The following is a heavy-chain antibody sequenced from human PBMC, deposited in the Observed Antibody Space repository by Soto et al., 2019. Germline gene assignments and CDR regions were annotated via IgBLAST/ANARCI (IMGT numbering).Heavy chain of an antibody. CDR3: AKDNKDYYYGMDV. V-gene: IGHV3-30*18. Sequence: PGGSLRLSCAASGFTFSSYGMHWVRQAPGKGLEWVAVISYDGSNKYYADSVKGRFTISRDNSKNTLYLQMNSLRAEDTAVYYCAKDNKDYYYGMDVWGQGTTVTVS. CDR2: ISYDGSNK. J-gene: IGHJ6*02. CDR1: GFTFSSYG.